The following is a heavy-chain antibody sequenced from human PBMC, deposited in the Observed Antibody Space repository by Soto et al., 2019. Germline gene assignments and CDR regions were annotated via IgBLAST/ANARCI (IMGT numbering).Heavy chain of an antibody. D-gene: IGHD2-8*02. CDR3: ARDKITGLFDY. Sequence: QVQLQQWGAGLLKPSETLSLTCAVYGGSFSGYYWTWIRQPPGTGLEWIGEINHSGSTNYNPSLKSRVAISVDTSKNQFSLKLTSVTAADTAVNYCARDKITGLFDYWGQGTLATVSS. J-gene: IGHJ4*02. V-gene: IGHV4-34*01. CDR1: GGSFSGYY. CDR2: INHSGST.